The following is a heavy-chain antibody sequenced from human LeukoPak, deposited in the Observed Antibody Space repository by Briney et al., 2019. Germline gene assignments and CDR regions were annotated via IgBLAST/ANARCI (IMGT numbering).Heavy chain of an antibody. D-gene: IGHD6-13*01. V-gene: IGHV4-59*08. CDR2: IYYSGST. J-gene: IGHJ3*01. Sequence: SETLSLTCTVSGVSISSYYWSWIRQPPGKGLEWVGYIYYSGSTNYSPSLKSRVTISLDTSKNQFSLKLSSVTAADTAVYYCARHDGSSWYYAFDVWGQGTMVTVSS. CDR3: ARHDGSSWYYAFDV. CDR1: GVSISSYY.